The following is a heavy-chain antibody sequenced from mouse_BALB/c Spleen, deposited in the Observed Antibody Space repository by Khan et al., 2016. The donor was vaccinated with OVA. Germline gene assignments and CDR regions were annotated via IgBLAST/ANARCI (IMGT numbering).Heavy chain of an antibody. CDR2: INYSGKT. CDR3: ARKDYYDYDPFPY. V-gene: IGHV3-2*02. D-gene: IGHD2-4*01. J-gene: IGHJ3*01. Sequence: EVQLQESGPGLVKPSQSLSLTCTVTGYSITSEYAWNWIRQFPGNKLEWMGYINYSGKTRFNPSLKSRTSITRDKSKNPFFLQLNSVTTEDTATYYCARKDYYDYDPFPYWGQGTLVTVSA. CDR1: GYSITSEYA.